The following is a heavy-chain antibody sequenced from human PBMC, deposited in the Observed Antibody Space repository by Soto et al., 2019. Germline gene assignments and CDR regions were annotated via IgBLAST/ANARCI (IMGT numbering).Heavy chain of an antibody. D-gene: IGHD1-26*01. V-gene: IGHV4-4*02. Sequence: QVQLQESGPGLVKPSGTLSLTCAVSGGSISSSNWWSWVRQPPGKGLEWIGEIYHSGSTNYNPSLKSRVTISVDTSKNQFSLKLSSVTAADTAVYYCARGFVSRGAWGMDVWGQGTTVTVSS. J-gene: IGHJ6*02. CDR1: GGSISSSNW. CDR3: ARGFVSRGAWGMDV. CDR2: IYHSGST.